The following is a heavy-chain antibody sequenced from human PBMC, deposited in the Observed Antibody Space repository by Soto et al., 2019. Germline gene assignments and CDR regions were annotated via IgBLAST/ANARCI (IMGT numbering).Heavy chain of an antibody. CDR2: IYHSGST. J-gene: IGHJ6*02. CDR3: ARVGGSGHYYYYGMDV. CDR1: GTSITSGGSY. V-gene: IGHV4-30-2*01. Sequence: SETLSLTCTVSGTSITSGGSYWSWIRQPPGKGLEWIGYIYHSGSTYYNPSLKSRVTISVDRSKNQFSLKLSSVTAADTAVYYCARVGGSGHYYYYGMDVWGQGTTVTSP. D-gene: IGHD5-12*01.